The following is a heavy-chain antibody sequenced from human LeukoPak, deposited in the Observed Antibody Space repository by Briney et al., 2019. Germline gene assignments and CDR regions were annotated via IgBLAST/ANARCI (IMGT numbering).Heavy chain of an antibody. CDR3: ATGCNEPFAT. CDR1: GASLSSYY. CDR2: ISDTGKT. V-gene: IGHV4-59*12. J-gene: IGHJ5*02. D-gene: IGHD1-1*01. Sequence: PSEALSLTCNVSGASLSSYYWGWLRQSAGKGLEWIGHISDTGKTDSNPSLKSRVSISLDMSKKQFSLRLRSVTAADSAVYYCATGCNEPFATWGPGILVTVSS.